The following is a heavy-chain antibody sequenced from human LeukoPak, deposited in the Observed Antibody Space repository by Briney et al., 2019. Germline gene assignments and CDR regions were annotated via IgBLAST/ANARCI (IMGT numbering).Heavy chain of an antibody. V-gene: IGHV3-15*01. CDR3: TTERRAINYFDY. Sequence: PGGSLRLSCAASGFTFSNAWMSWVRQAPGKGLEWVGRIKSKTDGGTTNYAAPVKGRFTISRDDSKNTLYLQMNSLKTEDTAVYYCTTERRAINYFDYWGQGTLVTVSS. D-gene: IGHD3-9*01. J-gene: IGHJ4*02. CDR2: IKSKTDGGTT. CDR1: GFTFSNAW.